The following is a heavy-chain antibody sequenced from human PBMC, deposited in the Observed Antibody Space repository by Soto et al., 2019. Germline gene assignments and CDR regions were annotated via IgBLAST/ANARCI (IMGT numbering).Heavy chain of an antibody. CDR2: ISAYNGNT. D-gene: IGHD6-13*01. Sequence: QVQLVQSGAEVKKPGASVKISCKASGYTFTSYGISWVRQAPGQGLEWMGWISAYNGNTNYAQKLQGRVTMTTDTSTNTAYSELRSLRSDDTAVYYCARDLPGIPAAGKNWFDPWGQGTLVTVSS. V-gene: IGHV1-18*01. CDR1: GYTFTSYG. J-gene: IGHJ5*02. CDR3: ARDLPGIPAAGKNWFDP.